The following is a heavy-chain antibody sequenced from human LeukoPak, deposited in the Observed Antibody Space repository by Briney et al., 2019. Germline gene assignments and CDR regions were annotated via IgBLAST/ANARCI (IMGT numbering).Heavy chain of an antibody. CDR2: INHSGST. Sequence: PSETLSLTCAVYGGSFSGYYWSWIRQPPGEGLEWIGEINHSGSTNYNPSLKSRVTISVDTSKNQFSLKLSSVTAADTAVYYCARGWVEQWLALGGFDYYYGMDVWGQGTTVTVSS. D-gene: IGHD6-19*01. CDR1: GGSFSGYY. J-gene: IGHJ6*02. V-gene: IGHV4-34*01. CDR3: ARGWVEQWLALGGFDYYYGMDV.